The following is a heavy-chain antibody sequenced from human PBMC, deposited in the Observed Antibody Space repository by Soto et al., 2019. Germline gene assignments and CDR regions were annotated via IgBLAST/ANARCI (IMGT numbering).Heavy chain of an antibody. Sequence: PGGALRLSSAASGFTFSSYGMHWVRQAPGKGLEWVAVISYDGSNKYYADSVKGRFTISRDNSKNTLYLQMNSLRAEDTAVYYCAKEGYYYDSSGYFYFDYWGQGTLVTVSS. D-gene: IGHD3-22*01. J-gene: IGHJ4*02. CDR2: ISYDGSNK. V-gene: IGHV3-30*18. CDR1: GFTFSSYG. CDR3: AKEGYYYDSSGYFYFDY.